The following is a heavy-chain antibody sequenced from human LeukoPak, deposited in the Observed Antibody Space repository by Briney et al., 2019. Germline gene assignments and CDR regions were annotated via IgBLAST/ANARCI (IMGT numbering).Heavy chain of an antibody. CDR1: GGTFSIYA. CDR3: ARRVLRRGYSGYGGLDY. J-gene: IGHJ4*02. Sequence: SVKVSCKASGGTFSIYAISWVRQPPGQRLEWMGGIIPIFGTANYAQKFQGRVTITADESTSTAYMELSSLRSEDTAVYYCARRVLRRGYSGYGGLDYWGQGTLVTVSS. CDR2: IIPIFGTA. V-gene: IGHV1-69*13. D-gene: IGHD5-12*01.